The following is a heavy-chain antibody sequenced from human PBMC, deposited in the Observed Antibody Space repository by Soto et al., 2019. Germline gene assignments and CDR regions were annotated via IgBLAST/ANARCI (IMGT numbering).Heavy chain of an antibody. CDR2: IYHSGST. CDR1: GYSISSGYY. V-gene: IGHV4-38-2*02. Sequence: PSETLSLTCAVSGYSISSGYYWGWIRQPPGKGLEWIGSIYHSGSTYYNPSLKSRVTISVDTSKNQFSLKLSSVTAADTAVYYCARDAMVRGPIGPSAYYYYYGMDVWVPETLLVTVSS. D-gene: IGHD3-10*01. J-gene: IGHJ6*02. CDR3: ARDAMVRGPIGPSAYYYYYGMDV.